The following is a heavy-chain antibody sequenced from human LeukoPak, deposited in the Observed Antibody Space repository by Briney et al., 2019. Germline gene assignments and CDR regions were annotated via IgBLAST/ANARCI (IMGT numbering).Heavy chain of an antibody. V-gene: IGHV3-30*18. Sequence: GVAVISYDGSNKYYADSVKGRFTISRDNSKNTLYLQMNSLRAEDTAVYYCAKDNIQLWFFDYWGQGTLVTVSS. D-gene: IGHD5-18*01. CDR3: AKDNIQLWFFDY. J-gene: IGHJ4*02. CDR2: ISYDGSNK.